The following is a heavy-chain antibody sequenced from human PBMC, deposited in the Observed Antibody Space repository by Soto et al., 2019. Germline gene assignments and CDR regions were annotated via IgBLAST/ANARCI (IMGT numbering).Heavy chain of an antibody. V-gene: IGHV4-39*01. J-gene: IGHJ6*02. CDR1: GASISSSSYY. Sequence: PSETLSLTCTVSGASISSSSYYWGWIRQPPGKGLEWIGSISYSGSTYYNPSLKSRVTIFVDTSKNQFSLKLSSVTAADTAVYYCARGYGSGSSHYYYGMDVWGQGTTVTVSS. CDR2: ISYSGST. CDR3: ARGYGSGSSHYYYGMDV. D-gene: IGHD3-10*01.